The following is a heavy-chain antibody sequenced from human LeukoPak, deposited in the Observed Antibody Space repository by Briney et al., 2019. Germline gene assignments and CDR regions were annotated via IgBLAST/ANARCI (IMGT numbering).Heavy chain of an antibody. CDR3: ATSLTGYYKDDY. D-gene: IGHD3-9*01. V-gene: IGHV1-18*01. J-gene: IGHJ4*02. CDR2: ISAYNGNT. Sequence: ASVKVSCKASGYTFTSYGISWVRQAPGQGLEWMGWISAYNGNTNYAQKLQGRVTMTTDTSTSTAYMELRSLRSDDTAVYYCATSLTGYYKDDYWGQGTLVTVSS. CDR1: GYTFTSYG.